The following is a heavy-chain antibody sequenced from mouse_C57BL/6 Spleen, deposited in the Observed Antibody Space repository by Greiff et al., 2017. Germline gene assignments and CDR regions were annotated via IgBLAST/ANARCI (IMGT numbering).Heavy chain of an antibody. CDR2: ISGGGGNT. Sequence: EVQRVESGGGLVKPGGSLKLSCAASGFTFSSYTMSWVRQTPGKRLEWVATISGGGGNTYYPDSVKGRITISRDNAKNTLYLQMSSLRSEDTALYYCARHASNSYYFDYWGQGTTLTVSS. V-gene: IGHV5-9*01. CDR3: ARHASNSYYFDY. J-gene: IGHJ2*01. CDR1: GFTFSSYT. D-gene: IGHD4-1*01.